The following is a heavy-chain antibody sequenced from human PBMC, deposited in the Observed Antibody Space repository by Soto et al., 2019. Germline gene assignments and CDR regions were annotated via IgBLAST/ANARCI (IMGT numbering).Heavy chain of an antibody. Sequence: QITLKESGPTLVKPTQTLTLTCTFSGFSLTTSGVGVGWIRQPPGKALEWLALIYWNDDKRYSPSLKSRLTITKDTSKNQVVLTMTNMDPVDTATYYCAHRLRWLDKFAYWGQGTLVTVSS. V-gene: IGHV2-5*01. D-gene: IGHD6-19*01. CDR3: AHRLRWLDKFAY. CDR2: IYWNDDK. CDR1: GFSLTTSGVG. J-gene: IGHJ4*02.